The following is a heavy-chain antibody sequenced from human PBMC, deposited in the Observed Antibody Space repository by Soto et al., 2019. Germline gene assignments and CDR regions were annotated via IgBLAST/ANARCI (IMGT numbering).Heavy chain of an antibody. D-gene: IGHD3-10*01. CDR1: GFTFSSYA. CDR3: AKDSRQYYYGSGSYHY. CDR2: ISGSGGST. Sequence: EVQLLESGGGLVQPGGSLRLSCAASGFTFSSYAMSWVRQAPGKGLEWVSAISGSGGSTYYADSVKGRFTISRDNSKNTLYLQMNSLRSEDTAVYYCAKDSRQYYYGSGSYHYWVQGTLVIVSS. V-gene: IGHV3-23*01. J-gene: IGHJ4*02.